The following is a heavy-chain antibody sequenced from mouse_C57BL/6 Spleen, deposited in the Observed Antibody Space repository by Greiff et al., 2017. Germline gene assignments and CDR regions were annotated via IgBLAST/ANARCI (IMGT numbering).Heavy chain of an antibody. CDR1: GFTFSSYA. Sequence: EVKLVESGGGLVKPGGSLKLSCAASGFTFSSYAMSWVRQTPEKRLEWVATISDGGSYTYYPDNVKGRFTISRDHAKNNLYLQMSHLKSEDTAMYYFARDRGYYVSSWFAYWGQGTLVTVSA. J-gene: IGHJ3*01. CDR3: ARDRGYYVSSWFAY. V-gene: IGHV5-4*01. CDR2: ISDGGSYT. D-gene: IGHD1-1*01.